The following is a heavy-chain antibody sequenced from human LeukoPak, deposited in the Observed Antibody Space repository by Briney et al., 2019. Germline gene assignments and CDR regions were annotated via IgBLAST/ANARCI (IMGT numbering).Heavy chain of an antibody. Sequence: ASVKVSCKASGGTFSSYAISWVRQAPGQGLEWMGRIIPILGIANYAQKFQGRVTITADKSTGTAYMELSSLRSEDTAVYYCARPGKYDSSGYPDYWGQGTLVTVSS. CDR2: IIPILGIA. D-gene: IGHD3-22*01. J-gene: IGHJ4*02. CDR1: GGTFSSYA. V-gene: IGHV1-69*04. CDR3: ARPGKYDSSGYPDY.